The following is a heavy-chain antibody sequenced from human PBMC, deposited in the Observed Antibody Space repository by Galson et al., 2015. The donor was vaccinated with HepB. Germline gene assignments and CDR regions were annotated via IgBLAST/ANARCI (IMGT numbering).Heavy chain of an antibody. Sequence: QVQLQESGPRLVKPSETLSLTCAVSGGSISSDNWWVWVRQPPGKGLEWFGEIHHSGFTTHNPSLKSRVTIAVDKSKGQFSLKLSSVTAADTAVYYCARGTYSYGPFDLWGQGILVIVSS. J-gene: IGHJ4*02. CDR2: IHHSGFT. V-gene: IGHV4-4*02. CDR1: GGSISSDNW. D-gene: IGHD5-18*01. CDR3: ARGTYSYGPFDL.